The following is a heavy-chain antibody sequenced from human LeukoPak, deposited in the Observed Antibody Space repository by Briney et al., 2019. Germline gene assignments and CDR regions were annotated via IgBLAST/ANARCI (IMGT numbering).Heavy chain of an antibody. Sequence: GGSLRLSCAASGFTFSSNAMHWLRQAPGKGRVWVSSISSSGNYIYYADSVKGRFTISRDNAKNSLDLQMNSLRAEDTAVYYCAKIISDWSRGAFDIWGQGTMVTVAS. D-gene: IGHD6-19*01. CDR2: ISSSGNYI. J-gene: IGHJ3*02. CDR1: GFTFSSNA. V-gene: IGHV3-21*01. CDR3: AKIISDWSRGAFDI.